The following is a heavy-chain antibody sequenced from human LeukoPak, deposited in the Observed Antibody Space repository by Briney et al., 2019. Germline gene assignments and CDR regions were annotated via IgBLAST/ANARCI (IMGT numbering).Heavy chain of an antibody. Sequence: SGTLSLTCTVSGYSISSGYYWGWIRQPPGKGLEWIGSIYHSGSTYYNPSLKSRGTISEDTSKNQFSLNLSSVTAADTAVYYCARIGGAWNWGPGTLVNVSS. CDR1: GYSISSGYY. D-gene: IGHD1-1*01. V-gene: IGHV4-38-2*02. J-gene: IGHJ4*02. CDR2: IYHSGST. CDR3: ARIGGAWN.